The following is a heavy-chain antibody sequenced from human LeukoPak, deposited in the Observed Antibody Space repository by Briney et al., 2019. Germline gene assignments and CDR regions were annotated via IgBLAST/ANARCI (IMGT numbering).Heavy chain of an antibody. Sequence: GGSLRLSCAASGFTFSSYWMSWVRQAPGRGLEWVANIKQDGSEKYYVDSVKGRFTISRDNAKNSLYLQMNSLRAEDTAVYYCAREMYYYDHCAFDIWGQGTMVTVSS. CDR2: IKQDGSEK. V-gene: IGHV3-7*01. CDR1: GFTFSSYW. J-gene: IGHJ3*02. D-gene: IGHD3-22*01. CDR3: AREMYYYDHCAFDI.